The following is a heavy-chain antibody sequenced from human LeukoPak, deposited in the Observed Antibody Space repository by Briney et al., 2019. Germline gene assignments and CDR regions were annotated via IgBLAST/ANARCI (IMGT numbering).Heavy chain of an antibody. D-gene: IGHD1-26*01. CDR1: GFTFSSYS. V-gene: IGHV3-21*01. CDR3: ARWESSSGTLDY. Sequence: GGSLRLSCAASGFTFSSYSMNWVRQAPGKGLEWVSSISSSSSYIYYADSVKGRFTISRDNAKNSLYLQMNSLRAEDTAVYYCARWESSSGTLDYWGQGTLVTVSS. J-gene: IGHJ4*02. CDR2: ISSSSSYI.